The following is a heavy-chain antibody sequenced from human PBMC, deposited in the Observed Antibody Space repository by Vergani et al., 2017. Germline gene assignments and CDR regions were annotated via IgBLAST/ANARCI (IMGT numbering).Heavy chain of an antibody. D-gene: IGHD1-26*01. CDR1: GFTFSSYA. CDR2: ISSNGGST. V-gene: IGHV3-64D*06. J-gene: IGHJ4*02. Sequence: EVQLVESGGGLVQPGGSLRLSCSASGFTFSSYAMHWVRQAPGKGLEYVSAISSNGGSTYYADSVKGRFTISRDNSKNTLYLQMSSLRAEDTAVYYCAKDRGSYYFDYWGQGTLVTVSS. CDR3: AKDRGSYYFDY.